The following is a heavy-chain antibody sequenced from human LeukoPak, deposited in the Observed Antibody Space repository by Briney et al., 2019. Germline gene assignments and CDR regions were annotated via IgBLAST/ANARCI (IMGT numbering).Heavy chain of an antibody. J-gene: IGHJ3*02. CDR1: GFTFSSYE. V-gene: IGHV3-48*03. Sequence: GGSLRLSCAASGFTFSSYEMNWVRQAPGKGLEWVSYISSSGSTIYYADSVKGRFTISRDNAKNSLYLQMNSLRAEDTAVYYCARYDILTGKNAFDIWGQGTMVTVSS. CDR2: ISSSGSTI. CDR3: ARYDILTGKNAFDI. D-gene: IGHD3-9*01.